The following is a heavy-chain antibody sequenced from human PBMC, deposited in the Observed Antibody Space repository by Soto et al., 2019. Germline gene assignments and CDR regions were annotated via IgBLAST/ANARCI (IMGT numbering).Heavy chain of an antibody. CDR3: ARDTGYTFGSLNY. D-gene: IGHD5-18*01. J-gene: IGHJ4*02. CDR1: GYTFTDYA. Sequence: HVELVQSGADVKKPGASVTISCKASGYTFTDYALHWVRQAPGQRLEWMGWMNAGVGNTLYSQKFQGRITITRDTSASTTYMELNSLKSEDTAIYYCARDTGYTFGSLNYWGPGTLVTVSS. CDR2: MNAGVGNT. V-gene: IGHV1-3*01.